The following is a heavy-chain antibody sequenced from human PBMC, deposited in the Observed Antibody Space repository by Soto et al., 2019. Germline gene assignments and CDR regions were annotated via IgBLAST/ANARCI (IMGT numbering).Heavy chain of an antibody. CDR2: INPNSGGT. Sequence: ASVKVSCKASGYTFTGYYMHWVRQAPGQGLEWMGWINPNSGGTNYAQKFQGRVTMTRGTSISTAYMELSRLRSDDTAVYYCARDPTVVKYVHYYYGMDVWGQGTTVTVSS. D-gene: IGHD4-17*01. J-gene: IGHJ6*02. CDR1: GYTFTGYY. CDR3: ARDPTVVKYVHYYYGMDV. V-gene: IGHV1-2*02.